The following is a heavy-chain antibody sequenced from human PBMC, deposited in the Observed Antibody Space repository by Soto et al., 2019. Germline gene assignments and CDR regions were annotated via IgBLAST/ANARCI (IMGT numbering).Heavy chain of an antibody. J-gene: IGHJ6*02. CDR2: IIPIFGTA. CDR3: ARDDDFWSGYYPKQNYGMDV. Sequence: AASVKVSCKASGGTFSSYAISWVRQAPGQGLEWMGGIIPIFGTANYAQKFQGRVTITADESTSTAYMELSSLRSEDTAVYYCARDDDFWSGYYPKQNYGMDVWGQGTTVTVSS. D-gene: IGHD3-3*01. V-gene: IGHV1-69*13. CDR1: GGTFSSYA.